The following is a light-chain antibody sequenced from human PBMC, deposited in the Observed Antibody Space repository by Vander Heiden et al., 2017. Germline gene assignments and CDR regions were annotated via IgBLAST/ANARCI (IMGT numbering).Light chain of an antibody. CDR3: HQYYTTRT. CDR1: QSVLYSSNNKNY. J-gene: IGKJ1*01. CDR2: WAS. V-gene: IGKV4-1*01. Sequence: DIVMTQSPDSLAVSLGERVTINCKSSQSVLYSSNNKNYLAWFQQKPGQSPKLLIYWASTRESGVPDRFSGSGSGTDFTLTISSLQAEDVAVYYCHQYYTTRTFGQGTKVEIK.